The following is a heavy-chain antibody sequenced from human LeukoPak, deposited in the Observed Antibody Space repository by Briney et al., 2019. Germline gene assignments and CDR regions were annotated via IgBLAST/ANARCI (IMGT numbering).Heavy chain of an antibody. J-gene: IGHJ4*02. CDR3: AKLPGTVIVEVDY. CDR2: ISSSGGST. D-gene: IGHD3-22*01. CDR1: GFTFSSHA. Sequence: GGSLRLSCAASGFTFSSHAMSWVRQAPGKGLEWVSAISSSGGSTNYADSVKGRFTISRDNSKNTLYLQMNSLRAEDTAVYYCAKLPGTVIVEVDYWGQGTLVTVSS. V-gene: IGHV3-23*01.